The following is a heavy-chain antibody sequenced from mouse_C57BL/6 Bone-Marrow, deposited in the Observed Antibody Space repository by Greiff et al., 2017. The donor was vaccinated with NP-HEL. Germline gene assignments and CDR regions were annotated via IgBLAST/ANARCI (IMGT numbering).Heavy chain of an antibody. CDR1: GFTFSDYG. CDR2: ISSGSSTI. CDR3: ARSY. Sequence: EVQRVESGGGLVKPGGSLKLSCAASGFTFSDYGMHWVRQAPEKGLEWVAYISSGSSTIYYADTVKGRFTISRDNAKNTLFLQMTSLRSEDTAMYYCARSYWGQGTLVTVSA. J-gene: IGHJ3*01. V-gene: IGHV5-17*01.